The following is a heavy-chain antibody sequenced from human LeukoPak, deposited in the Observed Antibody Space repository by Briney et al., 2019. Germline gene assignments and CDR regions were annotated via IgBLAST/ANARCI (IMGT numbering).Heavy chain of an antibody. J-gene: IGHJ4*02. Sequence: GGSLRLSCAASGFTFSTCSMKWVRQAPGKGLEWVSVISGSGATTSYADSVKGRFTISIDNSKNTLYLQMNSLRAEDTAVYYCAKDWNSEPVYYFDYWGQGTLVTVSP. V-gene: IGHV3-23*01. CDR3: AKDWNSEPVYYFDY. CDR1: GFTFSTCS. D-gene: IGHD1-7*01. CDR2: ISGSGATT.